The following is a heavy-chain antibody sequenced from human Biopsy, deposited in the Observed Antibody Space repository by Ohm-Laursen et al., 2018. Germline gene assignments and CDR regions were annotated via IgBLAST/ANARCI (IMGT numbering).Heavy chain of an antibody. J-gene: IGHJ4*02. V-gene: IGHV4-39*01. Sequence: SDTLSLTCCVSGGSISSRNHYWGWLRRPPGKGLEWIGHVYYSGSTFYNSSLESRVTVSVDTSKNQFHLRLTSMSASDTAVYYCARHSLDDFWSGAHYYFDYWGLGTLVTVSS. CDR2: VYYSGST. CDR3: ARHSLDDFWSGAHYYFDY. CDR1: GGSISSRNHY. D-gene: IGHD3-3*01.